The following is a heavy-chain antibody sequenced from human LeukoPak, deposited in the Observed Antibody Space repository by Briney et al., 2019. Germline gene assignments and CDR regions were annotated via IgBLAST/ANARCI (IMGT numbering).Heavy chain of an antibody. V-gene: IGHV4-59*01. D-gene: IGHD2-15*01. CDR3: VRLGRCSGGHCLDDY. Sequence: SETLSLTYTVSGDSINSYYWAWIRQPPGKGLEWIGFIHYSGSTTYNPSLKSRVTISIETSKTQLSLKLNSVTAADTAVYFCVRLGRCSGGHCLDDYWGQGTLVTVSS. CDR2: IHYSGST. CDR1: GDSINSYY. J-gene: IGHJ4*02.